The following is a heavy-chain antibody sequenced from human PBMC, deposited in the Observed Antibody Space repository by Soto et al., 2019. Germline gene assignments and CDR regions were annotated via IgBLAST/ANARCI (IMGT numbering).Heavy chain of an antibody. CDR2: VTGRSSST. V-gene: IGHV3-23*01. J-gene: IGHJ3*02. CDR1: GFTFSNYA. Sequence: VRLLESGGGLVQPGGSLRLSCVASGFTFSNYAMSWVRQAPGKGLEWVSVVTGRSSSTYYADSVEGRFIISRDNSRKPVFLQMNSLGAEDTAVYYCSKHLPSKKNQRRWADAFHIWGQGTILTVSS. D-gene: IGHD2-2*01. CDR3: SKHLPSKKNQRRWADAFHI.